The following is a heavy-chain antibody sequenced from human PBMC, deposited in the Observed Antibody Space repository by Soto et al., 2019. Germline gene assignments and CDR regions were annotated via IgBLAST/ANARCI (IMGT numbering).Heavy chain of an antibody. J-gene: IGHJ5*02. CDR3: ARETYDDYVGYFDP. CDR2: IFYSGST. Sequence: PRETLSLTCTVSGGWISSSSYYWGWICPPPGKGLEWIGSIFYSGSTYYNPSLKSRVIISVDRSKNQFSLKVRSVTAADTAVYYCARETYDDYVGYFDPWGQVIQVTVS. V-gene: IGHV4-39*07. D-gene: IGHD3-16*01. CDR1: GGWISSSSYY.